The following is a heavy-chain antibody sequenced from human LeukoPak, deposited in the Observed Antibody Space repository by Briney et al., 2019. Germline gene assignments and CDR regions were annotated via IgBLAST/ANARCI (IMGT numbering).Heavy chain of an antibody. V-gene: IGHV5-51*01. D-gene: IGHD2-2*01. CDR1: GYSFTNYW. J-gene: IGHJ3*02. Sequence: GESLKISCKGSGYSFTNYWIAWVRQMPGKGLEWRGIIYPGDSDTRNSPSFQGQVTFSADKSISTAYLQWGSLKASDTAMYYCARRRFCSSTSCYEGAFDIWGQGTMVTVSS. CDR2: IYPGDSDT. CDR3: ARRRFCSSTSCYEGAFDI.